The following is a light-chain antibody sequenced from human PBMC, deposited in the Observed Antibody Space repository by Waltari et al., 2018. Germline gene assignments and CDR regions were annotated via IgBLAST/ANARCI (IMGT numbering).Light chain of an antibody. Sequence: QSALTQPASVSGSPGQSITISCTGTSSDVGGYNYVSWYQQHPGKAPQLMIYDVSRLPSGVSNRFSGSKAGNTASLTSSRLQAEDEADYYCSSYTSSSTFVFGGGTKLTVL. CDR2: DVS. V-gene: IGLV2-14*01. CDR1: SSDVGGYNY. CDR3: SSYTSSSTFV. J-gene: IGLJ2*01.